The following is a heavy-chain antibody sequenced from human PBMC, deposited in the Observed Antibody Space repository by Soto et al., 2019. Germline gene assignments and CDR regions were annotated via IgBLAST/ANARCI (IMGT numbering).Heavy chain of an antibody. CDR3: SRVSFGVAGTIPYGMDV. Sequence: GSLRLSCAASGFTFSSYSMNWVRQAPGKGLEWVSSISSSSSYIYYADSVKGRFTISRDNAKNSLYLQMNSLRAEDTAVYYCSRVSFGVAGTIPYGMDVWGQGTTVTVSS. D-gene: IGHD6-19*01. V-gene: IGHV3-21*01. J-gene: IGHJ6*02. CDR1: GFTFSSYS. CDR2: ISSSSSYI.